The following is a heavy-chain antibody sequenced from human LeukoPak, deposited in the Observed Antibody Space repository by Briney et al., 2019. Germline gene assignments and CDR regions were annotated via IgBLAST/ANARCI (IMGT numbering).Heavy chain of an antibody. CDR2: ISYDGSNK. V-gene: IGHV3-30*18. CDR1: GFTFSSYG. J-gene: IGHJ4*02. D-gene: IGHD6-19*01. CDR3: ANRPLIAGAGTDDY. Sequence: GGSLRLSCAASGFTFSSYGMHWVRQAPGKGLEWVAVISYDGSNKYYADSVKGRFTISRDNSKNTLYLQMNSLRAEDTAVYYCANRPLIAGAGTDDYWGQGTLVTVSS.